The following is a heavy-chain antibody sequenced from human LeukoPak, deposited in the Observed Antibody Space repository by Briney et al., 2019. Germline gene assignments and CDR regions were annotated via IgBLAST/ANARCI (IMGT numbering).Heavy chain of an antibody. J-gene: IGHJ5*02. D-gene: IGHD3-16*01. CDR1: GFTFSSYA. Sequence: GGSLRLSCAASGFTFSSYAMTWVRQAPGEGLEWVSTIGGSVSATYYADSVKGRFTISRDNSKNTLYLQMGSLRVEDMAVYYCAREVDGGFDPWGQGALVTVSS. CDR3: AREVDGGFDP. V-gene: IGHV3-23*01. CDR2: IGGSVSAT.